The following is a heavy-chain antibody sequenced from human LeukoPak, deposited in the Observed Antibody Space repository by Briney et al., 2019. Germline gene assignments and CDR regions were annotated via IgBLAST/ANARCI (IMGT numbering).Heavy chain of an antibody. J-gene: IGHJ6*03. V-gene: IGHV1-69*06. CDR1: GGTFSSYA. Sequence: SVKVSCKASGGTFSSYAIGWVRQAPGQGLEWMGGIIPIFGTTNYAQKFQDRVTITADKSTSTAYMELSSLRSEDTAVYYCARVVGLTGYSSSWYSGYYYYMDVWGKGTTVTVSS. CDR3: ARVVGLTGYSSSWYSGYYYYMDV. D-gene: IGHD6-13*01. CDR2: IIPIFGTT.